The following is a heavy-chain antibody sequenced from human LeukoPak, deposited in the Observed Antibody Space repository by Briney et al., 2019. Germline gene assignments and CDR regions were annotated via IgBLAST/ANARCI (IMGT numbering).Heavy chain of an antibody. Sequence: ASVKVSCKASGYTFTSYYMHWVRQAPGQGLEWMGIINPSGGSTSYAQKFQGRVTMTRDTSTSTVYMELSSLRSEDTAVYYGARDNGIAAAEGWFDPWGQGTLVTVSS. V-gene: IGHV1-46*01. D-gene: IGHD6-13*01. CDR2: INPSGGST. CDR3: ARDNGIAAAEGWFDP. J-gene: IGHJ5*02. CDR1: GYTFTSYY.